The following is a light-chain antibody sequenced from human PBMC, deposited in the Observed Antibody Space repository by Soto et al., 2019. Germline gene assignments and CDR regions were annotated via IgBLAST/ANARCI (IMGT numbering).Light chain of an antibody. CDR3: QQYNSWPPT. Sequence: EIVMTQSPATVSVSPGERVTLSCRASEIISSNLAWYQRKPGQAPRLLISGASTRATGIPARLSGSGSGTEFTLTISSLQSEDFAVYFCQQYNSWPPTFGRGTKVE. V-gene: IGKV3-15*01. CDR1: EIISSN. CDR2: GAS. J-gene: IGKJ1*01.